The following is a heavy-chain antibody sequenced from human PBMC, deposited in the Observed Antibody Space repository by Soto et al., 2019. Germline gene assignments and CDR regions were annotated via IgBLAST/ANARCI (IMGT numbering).Heavy chain of an antibody. V-gene: IGHV3-23*01. J-gene: IGHJ3*02. CDR3: AKGASDFWSGYYSHDAFDI. D-gene: IGHD3-3*01. CDR1: GSTFSSYA. Sequence: GGSLRLSCAASGSTFSSYAMSWVRQAPGKGLEWVSAISGSGGSTYYADSVKGRFTISRDNSKNTLYLQMNSLRAEDTAVYYCAKGASDFWSGYYSHDAFDIWGQGTMVTVSS. CDR2: ISGSGGST.